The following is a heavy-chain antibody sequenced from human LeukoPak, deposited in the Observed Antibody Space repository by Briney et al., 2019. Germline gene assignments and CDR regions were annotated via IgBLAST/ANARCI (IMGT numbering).Heavy chain of an antibody. Sequence: GGSLRLSCAASGFTFSSYGMPWVRQAPGKGLEWVAFIRYDGSNKYYADSVKGRFTISRDNSKNTLYLQMNSLRAEDTAMYYCAKPHYDILTGYYSNWFDPWGQGTLVTVSS. V-gene: IGHV3-30*02. CDR2: IRYDGSNK. D-gene: IGHD3-9*01. J-gene: IGHJ5*02. CDR1: GFTFSSYG. CDR3: AKPHYDILTGYYSNWFDP.